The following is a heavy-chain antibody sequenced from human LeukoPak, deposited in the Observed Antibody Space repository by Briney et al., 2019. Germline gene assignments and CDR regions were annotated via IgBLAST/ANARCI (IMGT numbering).Heavy chain of an antibody. V-gene: IGHV4-59*01. D-gene: IGHD1-26*01. CDR2: IYYTGST. Sequence: SETLSLTCTVSGGSINTYYWSWIRQPPSKELEWIGYIYYTGSTNYNPSLRSRVTMSLDTSKNQLSLKLNSLTAADTAVYYCAKKKLGRDHVFDSWGQGTMVTVSS. CDR3: AKKKLGRDHVFDS. J-gene: IGHJ3*02. CDR1: GGSINTYY.